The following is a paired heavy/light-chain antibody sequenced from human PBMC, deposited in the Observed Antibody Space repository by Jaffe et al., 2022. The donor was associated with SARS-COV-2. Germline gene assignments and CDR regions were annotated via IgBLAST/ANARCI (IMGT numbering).Heavy chain of an antibody. CDR2: LTDSGDLT. Sequence: EVQLLESGGGLAQPGESLRLSCAASGFTFSSFAMSWVRQAPGKGLEWVSSLTDSGDLTYYGDSVKGRFTISRDNSKSTLYLQMNSLRAEDSAVYYCAKYRKRTQPNFDYWGQGTLVTVSS. V-gene: IGHV3-23*01. CDR1: GFTFSSFA. D-gene: IGHD3-16*02. J-gene: IGHJ4*02. CDR3: AKYRKRTQPNFDY.
Light chain of an antibody. Sequence: QSALTQPASVSGSPGQSITISCTGTSSDISTYNDVSWYQQHPGKAPKLMIYEVSDRPSGVSYRFSGSKSGNTASLTISGLQAEDEADYYCSSYTTSTVLFGGGTKLTVL. V-gene: IGLV2-14*01. CDR1: SSDISTYND. J-gene: IGLJ2*01. CDR2: EVS. CDR3: SSYTTSTVL.